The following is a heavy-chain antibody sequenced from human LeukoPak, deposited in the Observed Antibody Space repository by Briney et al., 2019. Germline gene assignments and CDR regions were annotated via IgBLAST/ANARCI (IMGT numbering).Heavy chain of an antibody. CDR2: IWYDGSNK. J-gene: IGHJ4*02. V-gene: IGHV3-33*01. Sequence: PGRSLRLSCAASGFIFSSSGMHWVRQAPGKGLEWVAVIWYDGSNKYYADSVKGRFTISRDQSKNTLYLQMNSLRAEGTALYYCATEGGNYLTKLEYWGQGTPVTVSS. CDR3: ATEGGNYLTKLEY. D-gene: IGHD1-26*01. CDR1: GFIFSSSG.